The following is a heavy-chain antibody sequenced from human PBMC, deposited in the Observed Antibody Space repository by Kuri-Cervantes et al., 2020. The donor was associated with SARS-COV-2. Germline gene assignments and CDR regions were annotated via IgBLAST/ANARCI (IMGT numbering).Heavy chain of an antibody. CDR1: GGTFSSYA. CDR3: ASFSRDDYNGDY. V-gene: IGHV1-3*01. CDR2: INVGNGDV. J-gene: IGHJ4*02. D-gene: IGHD5-24*01. Sequence: ASVKVSCKASGGTFSSYAISWVRQAPGQGLEWMGGINVGNGDVKYSQKFQGRVTITRDTSAGTAYMELSSLRSEDTAVYYCASFSRDDYNGDYWGQGTLVTVSS.